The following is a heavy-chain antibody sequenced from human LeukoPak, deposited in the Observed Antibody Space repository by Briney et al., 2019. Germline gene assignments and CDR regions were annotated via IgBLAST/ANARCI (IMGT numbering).Heavy chain of an antibody. J-gene: IGHJ3*02. CDR3: AKARNYGDYDAVNI. D-gene: IGHD4-17*01. CDR2: ISYDGSNK. Sequence: GGSLRLSCAASGFTVSSNYMSWVRQAPGKGLEWVAVISYDGSNKYYADSVKGRFTTSRDNSKNTLYLQMNSLRAEDTAVYYCAKARNYGDYDAVNIWGQGTMVTVSS. V-gene: IGHV3-30*18. CDR1: GFTVSSNY.